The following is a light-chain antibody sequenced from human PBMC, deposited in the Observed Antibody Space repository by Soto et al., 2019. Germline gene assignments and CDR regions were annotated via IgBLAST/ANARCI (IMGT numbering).Light chain of an antibody. CDR2: DAS. CDR3: HSRA. J-gene: IGKJ1*01. Sequence: DIQMTQSPSSLSASVGDRVTITCQASQDISNYLNWYQQKPGKAPKLLIYDASTLESGVPSRFSGSGSETEFTLTISRLQPDDFATYFCHSRAFGQGTKVDIK. CDR1: QDISNY. V-gene: IGKV1-33*01.